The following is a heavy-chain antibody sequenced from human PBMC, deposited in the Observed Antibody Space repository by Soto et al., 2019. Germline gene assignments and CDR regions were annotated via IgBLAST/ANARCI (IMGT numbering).Heavy chain of an antibody. Sequence: ASVKVSCKASGYTFTSYAMHWVRQAPGQRLEWMGWINAGNGNTKYSQKFQGRITITRDTSASTAYMELSSLRSEDTAVYYCARGRGLGDTRGVFDYWGQGTLVTVSS. D-gene: IGHD3-10*01. CDR3: ARGRGLGDTRGVFDY. J-gene: IGHJ4*02. CDR2: INAGNGNT. CDR1: GYTFTSYA. V-gene: IGHV1-3*01.